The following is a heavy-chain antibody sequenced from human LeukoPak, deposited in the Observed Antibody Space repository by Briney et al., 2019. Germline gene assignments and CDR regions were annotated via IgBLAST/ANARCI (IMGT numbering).Heavy chain of an antibody. CDR2: INPNSGGT. CDR1: GYTFTGYY. Sequence: GASVKVSCKASGYTFTGYYMHWVRQAPGQGLEWMGWINPNSGGTNYAQKFQGRVTMTRDTSISTAYMELSRLRSDDTAVYYCAREGSSWYYNYYYYYMDVWGKGTTVTVSS. J-gene: IGHJ6*03. D-gene: IGHD6-13*01. V-gene: IGHV1-2*02. CDR3: AREGSSWYYNYYYYYMDV.